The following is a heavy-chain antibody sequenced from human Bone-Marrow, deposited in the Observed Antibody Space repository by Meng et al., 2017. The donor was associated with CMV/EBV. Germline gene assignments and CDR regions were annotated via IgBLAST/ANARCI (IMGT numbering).Heavy chain of an antibody. Sequence: GESLKISCAASGFTFSSYWMSWVRQAPGKGLEWVANIKQDGSEKYYVDSVKGRFTISRDNAKNSLYLQMNSLRTEDTAVFYCARGFWNPYYEDTHDFWGRGTLVTVSS. CDR1: GFTFSSYW. D-gene: IGHD3-3*01. CDR2: IKQDGSEK. J-gene: IGHJ4*01. CDR3: ARGFWNPYYEDTHDF. V-gene: IGHV3-7*04.